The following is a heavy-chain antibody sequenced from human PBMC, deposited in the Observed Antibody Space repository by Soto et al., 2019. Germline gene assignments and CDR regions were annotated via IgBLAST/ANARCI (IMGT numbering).Heavy chain of an antibody. V-gene: IGHV3-66*04. Sequence: EVQLVESGGGLVQPGGSLRLSCAASGVTVSSNYMSWVRQAPGKGLEWVSVIYSGGSTYYADSVKGRFTISRDNSKNTLHLQMTSLRAEDTAVYYCARHGYNYGGGYFDYWGQGTLVTVSS. CDR1: GVTVSSNY. CDR2: IYSGGST. J-gene: IGHJ4*02. D-gene: IGHD5-18*01. CDR3: ARHGYNYGGGYFDY.